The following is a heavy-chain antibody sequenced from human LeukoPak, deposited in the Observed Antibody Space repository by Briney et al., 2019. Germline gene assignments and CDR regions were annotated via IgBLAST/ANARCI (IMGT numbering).Heavy chain of an antibody. CDR3: ARDRVPYSSSWSFDY. CDR1: GGSISIYY. D-gene: IGHD6-13*01. Sequence: SETLSLTCTVSGGSISIYYWSWIRQPAGEGLEWIGRIYDSGSGSTNYNPSLKSRVTMSLDTSKSQFSLKLTSVTAADTAVYYCARDRVPYSSSWSFDYWGQGILVTVSS. J-gene: IGHJ4*02. CDR2: IYDSGSGST. V-gene: IGHV4-4*07.